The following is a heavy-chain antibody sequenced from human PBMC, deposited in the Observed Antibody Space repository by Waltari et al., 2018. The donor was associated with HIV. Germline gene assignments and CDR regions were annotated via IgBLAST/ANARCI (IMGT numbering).Heavy chain of an antibody. CDR1: GYNITVLS. Sequence: QVQLIQSGAEVKKPGASVKVSCKVFGYNITVLSFNCLRQAPGKGLEWMGGFDPEGERTIYAQMFQGRVTMTEDTSTNTAYMELTSLTSDDTAVYYCATGAGTTSIQLYDMDVWGQGTTVTVSS. D-gene: IGHD1-1*01. V-gene: IGHV1-24*01. CDR3: ATGAGTTSIQLYDMDV. CDR2: FDPEGERT. J-gene: IGHJ6*02.